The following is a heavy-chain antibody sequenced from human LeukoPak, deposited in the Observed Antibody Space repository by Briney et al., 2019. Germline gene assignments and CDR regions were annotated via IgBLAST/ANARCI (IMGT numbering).Heavy chain of an antibody. CDR3: ARAGRLNGYGYSSSNY. CDR2: MNPNSGNT. CDR1: GYTFTRYD. Sequence: ASVKVSCKASGYTFTRYDINWVRQATGQGLEWMGWMNPNSGNTGYAQKFQGRVTMTRNTSISTAYMELSSLRSEDTAVYYCARAGRLNGYGYSSSNYWGQGTLVTVSS. J-gene: IGHJ4*02. D-gene: IGHD5-18*01. V-gene: IGHV1-8*01.